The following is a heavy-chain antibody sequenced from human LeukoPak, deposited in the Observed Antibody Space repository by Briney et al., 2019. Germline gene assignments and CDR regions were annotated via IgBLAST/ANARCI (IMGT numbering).Heavy chain of an antibody. CDR1: GFTFTDHY. CDR2: IGPHSTFT. Sequence: ASMKVSCKSSGFTFTDHYIHWVRQGPGQGLGWMGYIGPHSTFTSSPQEFQGRVTMTRDASMSTAYMELTRLTSDDTAVYYCVRESESPLSKDSDYWGQGSLVTVSS. J-gene: IGHJ4*02. D-gene: IGHD2/OR15-2a*01. CDR3: VRESESPLSKDSDY. V-gene: IGHV1-2*02.